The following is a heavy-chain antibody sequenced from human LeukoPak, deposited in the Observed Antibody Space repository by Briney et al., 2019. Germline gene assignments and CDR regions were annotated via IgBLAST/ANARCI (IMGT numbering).Heavy chain of an antibody. J-gene: IGHJ4*02. CDR2: IYWDDDK. V-gene: IGHV2-5*02. CDR3: AHRPLRADYFDY. Sequence: SGPTLMKPTRTLTLTCTFSGFSLGYRGEGGGWIRQPPGKGLEWLALIYWDDDKRYSPSLKSRLTITKDTSKNQVVLTMTNMDPVDTGTYYCAHRPLRADYFDYWGQGILVSVSS. D-gene: IGHD1-26*01. CDR1: GFSLGYRGEG.